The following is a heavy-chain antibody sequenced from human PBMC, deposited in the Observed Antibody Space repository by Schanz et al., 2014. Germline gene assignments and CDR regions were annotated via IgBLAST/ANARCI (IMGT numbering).Heavy chain of an antibody. J-gene: IGHJ4*02. Sequence: EVQLLESGGGLVQPGGSLRLSCAASGFTFGDYAMTWVRQAPGKGLEWVANIKKDGSEKYYVDSVKGRFTISRDNAKNTLYLQMNSLRAEDTAVYYCVRDSFFAFDYWGQGTLVTVSS. D-gene: IGHD3-3*01. CDR2: IKKDGSEK. CDR3: VRDSFFAFDY. V-gene: IGHV3-7*01. CDR1: GFTFGDYA.